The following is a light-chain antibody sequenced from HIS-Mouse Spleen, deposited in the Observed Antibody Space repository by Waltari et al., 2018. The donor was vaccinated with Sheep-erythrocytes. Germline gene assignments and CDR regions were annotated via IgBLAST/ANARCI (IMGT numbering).Light chain of an antibody. CDR3: CSYAGSYNHV. CDR1: SSDVGGYNY. J-gene: IGLJ1*01. CDR2: DVS. V-gene: IGLV2-11*01. Sequence: QSALTQPHSVSGSPGQSVTISCTGTSSDVGGYNYVSWYQQHPGKAPKLMIYDVSKRPSGVPDRFSGSKSGNTASLTISGLQAEDEADYYCCSYAGSYNHVFATGTKVTVL.